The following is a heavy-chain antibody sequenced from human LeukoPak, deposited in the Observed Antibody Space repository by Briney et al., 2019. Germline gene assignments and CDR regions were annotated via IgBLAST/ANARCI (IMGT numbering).Heavy chain of an antibody. Sequence: SETLSLTCAVYGGSFSGYYWGWIRQPPGKGLEWIGEINHSGSTNYNPSLKSRVTISVDTSKNQFSLKLSSVTAADTAVYYCARVSSYGGYLRALFYWGQGTLVTVSS. CDR1: GGSFSGYY. J-gene: IGHJ4*02. D-gene: IGHD5-12*01. V-gene: IGHV4-34*01. CDR2: INHSGST. CDR3: ARVSSYGGYLRALFY.